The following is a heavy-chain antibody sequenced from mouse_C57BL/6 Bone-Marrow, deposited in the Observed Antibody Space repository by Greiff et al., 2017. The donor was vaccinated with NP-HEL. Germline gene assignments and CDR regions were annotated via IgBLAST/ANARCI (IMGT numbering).Heavy chain of an antibody. CDR1: GYAFTNYL. D-gene: IGHD1-1*01. Sequence: LVESGAELVRPGTSVKVSCKASGYAFTNYLIEWVKQRPGQGLEWIGVINPGSGGTNYNEKFKGKATLTADKSSSTAYMQLSSLTSEDSAVYFCARLLRYFDVWGTGTTVTVSS. CDR3: ARLLRYFDV. J-gene: IGHJ1*03. CDR2: INPGSGGT. V-gene: IGHV1-54*01.